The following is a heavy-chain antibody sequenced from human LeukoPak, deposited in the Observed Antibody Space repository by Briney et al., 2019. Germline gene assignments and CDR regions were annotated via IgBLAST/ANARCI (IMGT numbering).Heavy chain of an antibody. V-gene: IGHV4-59*01. J-gene: IGHJ4*02. Sequence: SETLSLTCTVSGGSISSYYWSWIRQPPGKGLEWIGYIYYSGSTNYNPSLKSRVTISVDTSKNQFSLNLSSVTAADTATYYCARDGTTVAHLDYWGQGTLVTVSS. D-gene: IGHD4-23*01. CDR3: ARDGTTVAHLDY. CDR1: GGSISSYY. CDR2: IYYSGST.